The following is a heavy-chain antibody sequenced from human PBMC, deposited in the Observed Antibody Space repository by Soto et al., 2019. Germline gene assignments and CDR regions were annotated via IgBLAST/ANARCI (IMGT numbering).Heavy chain of an antibody. CDR2: IWYDGSNK. CDR1: GFTFSSYG. CDR3: ARDDQYDYDSCFYYAEYFQH. V-gene: IGHV3-33*01. J-gene: IGHJ1*01. Sequence: QVQLVESGGGVVQPGRSLRLSCAASGFTFSSYGMHWVRQAPGKGLEWVAVIWYDGSNKFYADSVKGRFTISRDNSKNTLYLQMNSLRAEDTAVYYCARDDQYDYDSCFYYAEYFQHWGQGTLVTVS. D-gene: IGHD3-22*01.